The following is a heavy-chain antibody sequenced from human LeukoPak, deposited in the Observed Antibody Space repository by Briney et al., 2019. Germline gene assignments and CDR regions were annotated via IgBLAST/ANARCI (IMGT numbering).Heavy chain of an antibody. CDR3: ARDRAPSGSYYTSPNGLDY. CDR2: IRYDGSNK. D-gene: IGHD3-10*01. CDR1: GFTFSSYG. V-gene: IGHV3-30*02. Sequence: GGSLRLSCAASGFTFSSYGMHWVRQAPGKGLEWVAFIRYDGSNKYYADSVKGRFTISRDNSKNTLYLQMNSLRAEDTAVYYCARDRAPSGSYYTSPNGLDYWGQGTLVTVSS. J-gene: IGHJ4*02.